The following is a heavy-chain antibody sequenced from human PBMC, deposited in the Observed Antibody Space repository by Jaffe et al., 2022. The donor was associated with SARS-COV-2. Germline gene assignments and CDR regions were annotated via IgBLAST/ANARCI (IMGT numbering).Heavy chain of an antibody. CDR1: GFTFSNYA. D-gene: IGHD3-9*01. Sequence: QVQLVESGGGVVQPGRSLRLSCAASGFTFSNYAMPWVRQAPGKGPEWVAVISYDGKNKYYADSVKGRFIISRDNSRDTLYLQMNSLSAEDSAVYYCARGGVSERYDMDYYMDVWGKGTTVTVSS. J-gene: IGHJ6*03. CDR2: ISYDGKNK. V-gene: IGHV3-30*04. CDR3: ARGGVSERYDMDYYMDV.